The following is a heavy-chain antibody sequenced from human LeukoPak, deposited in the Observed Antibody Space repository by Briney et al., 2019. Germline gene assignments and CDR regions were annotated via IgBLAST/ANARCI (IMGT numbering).Heavy chain of an antibody. CDR2: IYYSGST. CDR1: GGSISSSSYY. CDR3: ARRSVGALYYFDY. Sequence: PSETLSLTCTVSGGSISSSSYYWGWIRQPPGKGLEWIGSIYYSGSTYYNPSLKSRVTISVDTSKNQFSLKLSSVTAADTAVYYCARRSVGALYYFDYWGQGTLVTVSS. V-gene: IGHV4-39*01. D-gene: IGHD1-26*01. J-gene: IGHJ4*02.